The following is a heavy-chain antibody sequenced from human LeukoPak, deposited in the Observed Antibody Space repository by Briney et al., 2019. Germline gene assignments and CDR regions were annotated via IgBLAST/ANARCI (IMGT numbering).Heavy chain of an antibody. CDR1: GYSFTSYW. V-gene: IGHV5-51*01. D-gene: IGHD6-13*01. Sequence: GASLKISCKGSGYSFTSYWIGLVRQMPGKGLEWMGIIYPGDSDTRYSPSFQGQITISADKSISTAYLQWRSLKASDTAMYYCARLKHSSSFSPPNWFDPWGQGTLVTVSS. CDR2: IYPGDSDT. J-gene: IGHJ5*02. CDR3: ARLKHSSSFSPPNWFDP.